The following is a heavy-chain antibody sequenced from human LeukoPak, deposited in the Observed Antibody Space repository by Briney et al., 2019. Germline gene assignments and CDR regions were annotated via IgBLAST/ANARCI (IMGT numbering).Heavy chain of an antibody. CDR3: ARVRRIAAAGAEYFQH. CDR1: GYTFTAYY. D-gene: IGHD6-13*01. Sequence: ASVKVSCKASGYTFTAYYVHWVRQAPGQGLEWMGWISAYNGNTNYAQKLQGRVTMTTDTSTTTAYMELRSLRSDDTAVYYCARVRRIAAAGAEYFQHWGQGTLVTVSS. V-gene: IGHV1-18*04. CDR2: ISAYNGNT. J-gene: IGHJ1*01.